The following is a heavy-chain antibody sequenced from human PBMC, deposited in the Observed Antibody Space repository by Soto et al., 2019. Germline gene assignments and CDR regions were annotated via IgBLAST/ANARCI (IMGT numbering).Heavy chain of an antibody. V-gene: IGHV2-70*01. Sequence: CGPTLVNPTPTLPLTCTFSGFSLITSGMCVSWMSQPPGKALEWLALIDWDDDKYYSTSLKTRLTISKDTSKNQVVLTMTNMDPVDTATYYCARTEMARSYYGMDVWGQGTTVTVSS. CDR1: GFSLITSGMC. J-gene: IGHJ6*01. CDR3: ARTEMARSYYGMDV. CDR2: IDWDDDK.